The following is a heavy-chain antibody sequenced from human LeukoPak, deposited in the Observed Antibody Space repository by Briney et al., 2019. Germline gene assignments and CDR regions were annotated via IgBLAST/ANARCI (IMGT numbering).Heavy chain of an antibody. CDR2: INHSGST. V-gene: IGHV4-34*01. J-gene: IGHJ4*02. D-gene: IGHD3-3*01. Sequence: KASETLSLTCAVYGGSFSGYYWSWIRQPPGKGLEWIGEINHSGSTNYNPSLKSRVTISVDTSKNQFSLKLSSVTAADTAVYYCARGNHDFWSGYYSPFDYWGQGTLVTVSS. CDR1: GGSFSGYY. CDR3: ARGNHDFWSGYYSPFDY.